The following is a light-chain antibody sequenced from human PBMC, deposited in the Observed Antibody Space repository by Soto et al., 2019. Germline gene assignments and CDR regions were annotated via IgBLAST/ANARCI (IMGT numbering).Light chain of an antibody. Sequence: QSALTQPASVSGSPGQSITVSCTGSSDEIGNFNLVSWYQQFPGKAPKLIVYEVNKRPLGVSDRFSGSKSGNTASLTISGLQAEDEVDYHCCSYAGSRWMFGGGTKVTVL. V-gene: IGLV2-23*02. CDR3: CSYAGSRWM. J-gene: IGLJ3*02. CDR1: SDEIGNFNL. CDR2: EVN.